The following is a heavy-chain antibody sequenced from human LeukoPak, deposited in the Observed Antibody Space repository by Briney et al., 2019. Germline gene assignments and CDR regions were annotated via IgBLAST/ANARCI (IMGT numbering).Heavy chain of an antibody. CDR3: ARGGKAVYCSGGSSYSDYFDY. V-gene: IGHV5-51*01. CDR1: GYSFTSYW. CDR2: IYPGDSDT. Sequence: GESLKISCKGSGYSFTSYWIGWVRQMPGKGLEWMGIIYPGDSDTRYSPSFQGQVTISADKSISTAYLQWSSLKASDTAMYYCARGGKAVYCSGGSSYSDYFDYWGQGTLVTVSS. J-gene: IGHJ4*02. D-gene: IGHD2-15*01.